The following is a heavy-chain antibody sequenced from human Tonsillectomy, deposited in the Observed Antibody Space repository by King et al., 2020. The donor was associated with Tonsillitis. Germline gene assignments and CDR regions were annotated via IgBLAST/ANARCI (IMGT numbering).Heavy chain of an antibody. CDR1: GYIFTSYG. Sequence: QLVQSGAEVKKPGASVKVSCKASGYIFTSYGISWVRQAPGQGLEWMGWISVYNGNTNYAQKLQGIVTMTTDTSTSTAYMELRSLRSDDTAVYYCARGQNEYQLLYGNWFDPWGQGTLVTVSS. J-gene: IGHJ5*02. D-gene: IGHD2-2*02. CDR3: ARGQNEYQLLYGNWFDP. CDR2: ISVYNGNT. V-gene: IGHV1-18*01.